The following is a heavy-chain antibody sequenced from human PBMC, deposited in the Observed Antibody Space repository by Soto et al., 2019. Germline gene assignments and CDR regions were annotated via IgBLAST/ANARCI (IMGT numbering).Heavy chain of an antibody. CDR2: IRSKANSYAT. Sequence: EVQLVESGGGLVQPGGSLKLSCAASGFTFSGSAMHWVRQASGKGLEWVGRIRSKANSYATAYAASVKGRFTISRDDSKNTAYLQMNSLKTEDTAVYYCTPGYDILTGAINWFDPWGQGTLVTVSS. J-gene: IGHJ5*02. CDR3: TPGYDILTGAINWFDP. V-gene: IGHV3-73*02. CDR1: GFTFSGSA. D-gene: IGHD3-9*01.